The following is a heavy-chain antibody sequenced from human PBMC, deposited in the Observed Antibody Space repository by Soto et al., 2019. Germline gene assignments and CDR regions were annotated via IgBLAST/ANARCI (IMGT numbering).Heavy chain of an antibody. V-gene: IGHV1-8*01. CDR3: TRSGGGSNVNFDY. CDR2: MNPDRGHT. J-gene: IGHJ4*02. Sequence: QVQLVQSGAEVRTPGASVKVSCKASGYTFTSYDINWVRQATGQGPEWMGWMNPDRGHTGYVQKLKGRVTMTRNTAISTAYMELSSLRSEDTAVYYCTRSGGGSNVNFDYWGQGTLVTVSS. D-gene: IGHD2-15*01. CDR1: GYTFTSYD.